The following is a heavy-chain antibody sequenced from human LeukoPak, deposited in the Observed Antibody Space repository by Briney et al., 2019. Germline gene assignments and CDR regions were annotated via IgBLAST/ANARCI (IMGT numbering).Heavy chain of an antibody. CDR1: GFTFSSHW. CDR2: ISYDGSNK. CDR3: AKEHTYYFDY. Sequence: GGSLRLSCAASGFTFSSHWMHWVRQAPGKGLEWVAVISYDGSNKYYADSVKGRFTISRDNSKNTLYLQMNSLRAEDTAVYYCAKEHTYYFDYWGQGTLVTVSS. V-gene: IGHV3-30*18. J-gene: IGHJ4*02.